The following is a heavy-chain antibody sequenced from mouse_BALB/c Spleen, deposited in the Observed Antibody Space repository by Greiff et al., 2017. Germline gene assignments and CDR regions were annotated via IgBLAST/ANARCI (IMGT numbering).Heavy chain of an antibody. CDR2: IDPANGNT. D-gene: IGHD1-1*01. V-gene: IGHV14-3*02. CDR3: ARAYYYGSSYGGRYAMDY. CDR1: GFNIKDTY. Sequence: VQLQQSGAELVKPGASVKLSCTASGFNIKDTYMHWVKQRPEQGLEWIGRIDPANGNTKYDPKFQGKATITADTSSNTAYLQLSSLTSEDTAVYYWARAYYYGSSYGGRYAMDYWGQGTSVTVSS. J-gene: IGHJ4*01.